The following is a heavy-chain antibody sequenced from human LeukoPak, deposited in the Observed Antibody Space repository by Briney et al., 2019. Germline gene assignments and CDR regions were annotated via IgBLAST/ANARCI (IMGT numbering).Heavy chain of an antibody. J-gene: IGHJ4*02. Sequence: GGSLRLSCVASGFTFSNYGMNWVRQAPGKGPEWVSGIVGSGVTTYYADSVKGRFTISRDNSKNTLYLHMNGLRVEDTAIYYCARDERWIQFNYWGQGTLVTVSS. D-gene: IGHD5-18*01. CDR2: IVGSGVTT. V-gene: IGHV3-23*01. CDR3: ARDERWIQFNY. CDR1: GFTFSNYG.